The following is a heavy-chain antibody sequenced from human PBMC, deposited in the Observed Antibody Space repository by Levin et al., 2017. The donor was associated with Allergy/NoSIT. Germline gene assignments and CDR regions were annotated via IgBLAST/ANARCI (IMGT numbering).Heavy chain of an antibody. CDR3: TTGTIQLWLMRDDAFDI. CDR1: GFTFSNAW. CDR2: IKSKTDGGTT. Sequence: PGGSLRLSCAASGFTFSNAWMNWVRQAPGKGLEWVGRIKSKTDGGTTDYAAPVKGRFTISRDDSKNTLYLQMNSLKTEDTAVYYCTTGTIQLWLMRDDAFDIWGQGTMVTVSS. V-gene: IGHV3-15*07. J-gene: IGHJ3*02. D-gene: IGHD5-18*01.